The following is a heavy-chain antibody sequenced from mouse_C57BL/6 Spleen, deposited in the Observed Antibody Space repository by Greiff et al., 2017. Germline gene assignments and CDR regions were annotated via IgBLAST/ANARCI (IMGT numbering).Heavy chain of an antibody. CDR1: GFTFSDYG. Sequence: EVHLVESGGGLVKPGGSLKLSCAASGFTFSDYGMHWVRQAPEKGLEWVAYISSGSSTIYYADTVKGRFTISRDNAKNTLFLQMTSLRSEDTAMYYCARLGPYYFDYGGQGTTLTVSS. D-gene: IGHD4-1*01. CDR2: ISSGSSTI. V-gene: IGHV5-17*01. J-gene: IGHJ2*01. CDR3: ARLGPYYFDY.